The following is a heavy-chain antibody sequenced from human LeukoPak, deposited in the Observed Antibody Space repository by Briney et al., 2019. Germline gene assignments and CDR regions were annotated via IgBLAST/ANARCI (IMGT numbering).Heavy chain of an antibody. J-gene: IGHJ4*02. D-gene: IGHD1-1*01. CDR2: IYYDGSNV. Sequence: PGGSLRLSCSASEFTFTTYGMHWVRQAPGKGLEWVAFIYYDGSNVYYADYVKGRFTISRDISKNTLYLQRDSLRAEDTAIYYCARDWKTNSFDYWGQGTLVTVSS. CDR1: EFTFTTYG. CDR3: ARDWKTNSFDY. V-gene: IGHV3-33*01.